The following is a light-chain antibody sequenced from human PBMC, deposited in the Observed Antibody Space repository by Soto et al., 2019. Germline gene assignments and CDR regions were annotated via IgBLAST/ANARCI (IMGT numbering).Light chain of an antibody. Sequence: QSVLTQPPSASGTPGQRVTISCSTRSSNLGDNTVNWYQQVPGTAPKLLIYDYDQRPSGVPARFSGSMSGTSASLPIMGLQSENEVNFYGAAWDASLDGYVFGTGTKFTVL. CDR3: AAWDASLDGYV. J-gene: IGLJ1*01. V-gene: IGLV1-44*01. CDR1: SSNLGDNT. CDR2: DYD.